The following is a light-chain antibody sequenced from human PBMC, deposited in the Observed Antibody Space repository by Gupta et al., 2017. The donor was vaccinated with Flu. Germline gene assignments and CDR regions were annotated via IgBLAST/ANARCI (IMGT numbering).Light chain of an antibody. J-gene: IGLJ3*02. V-gene: IGLV1-40*01. CDR3: QSYDSSLNMGV. CDR1: SSNIEAGYD. CDR2: DNT. Sequence: SSNIEAGYDVHWYLQLPGRAPKVVIFDNTNRPSGVPDRFSGSKSGTSASLAITGLQPGDEADYYCQSYDSSLNMGVFGGGTRLTVL.